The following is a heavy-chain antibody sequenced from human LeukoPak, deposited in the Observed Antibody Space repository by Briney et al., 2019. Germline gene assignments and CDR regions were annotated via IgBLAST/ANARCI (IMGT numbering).Heavy chain of an antibody. CDR3: ERDRKGGYDVGGDY. V-gene: IGHV3-74*01. J-gene: IGHJ4*02. Sequence: GGSLRLSCAASGFTFSSYWMHWVRHAPGKGLVWVSRINSDGSGTNYADSVKGRFTISRDNSKNTLYLQMNSLRAEDTAVYYCERDRKGGYDVGGDYCGQGTLVTVSS. CDR2: INSDGSGT. D-gene: IGHD5-12*01. CDR1: GFTFSSYW.